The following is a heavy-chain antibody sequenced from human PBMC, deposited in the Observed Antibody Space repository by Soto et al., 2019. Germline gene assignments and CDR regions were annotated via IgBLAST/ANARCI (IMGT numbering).Heavy chain of an antibody. CDR1: GYTFNSYG. CDR2: ISGYNGNT. J-gene: IGHJ5*02. D-gene: IGHD6-13*01. CDR3: AREISSSWANWFDP. V-gene: IGHV1-18*04. Sequence: QVQLVQSGAEVKKPGASVKVSCKASGYTFNSYGISWVRQAPGQGLEWMGTISGYNGNTNYAQKFQGRVTMTTDTSTSTAYMELRSLRSDDTALYYCAREISSSWANWFDPWGQGTLVTVSS.